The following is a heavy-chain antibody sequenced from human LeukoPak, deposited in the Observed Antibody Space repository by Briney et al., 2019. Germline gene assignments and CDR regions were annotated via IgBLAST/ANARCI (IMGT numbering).Heavy chain of an antibody. CDR2: ISSSYI. D-gene: IGHD2-2*01. Sequence: GGSLRLSCAASGFTFSSYSMNWVRQAPGKGLEWVSSISSSYIYYADSVKGRFTISRDSAKNSLYLQMNSLRAEDTAVYYCARDWCSSTSCAMVFFDYWGQGTLVTVSS. V-gene: IGHV3-21*01. CDR3: ARDWCSSTSCAMVFFDY. J-gene: IGHJ4*02. CDR1: GFTFSSYS.